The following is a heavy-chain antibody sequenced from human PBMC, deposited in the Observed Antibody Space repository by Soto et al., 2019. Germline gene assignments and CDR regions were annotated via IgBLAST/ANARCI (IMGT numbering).Heavy chain of an antibody. D-gene: IGHD3-22*01. V-gene: IGHV4-4*02. CDR2: IYHSGST. Sequence: QVQLQESGPGLVKPSGTLSLTCAVSGGSISSSNWWSWVRQPPGKGLEWIGEIYHSGSTNYNPSLESRVPISVDKSKNQFSLKLSSVTAADTAVYYCARSPDSSGYYPRWYYYGMDVWGQGTTVTVSS. J-gene: IGHJ6*02. CDR3: ARSPDSSGYYPRWYYYGMDV. CDR1: GGSISSSNW.